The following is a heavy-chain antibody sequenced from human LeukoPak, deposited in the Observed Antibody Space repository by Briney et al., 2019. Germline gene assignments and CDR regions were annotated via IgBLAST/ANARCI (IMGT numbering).Heavy chain of an antibody. D-gene: IGHD1-1*01. Sequence: ASVKVSCKASGGTFSSYAISWVRQAPGQGLEWMGGIIPIFGTANYAQKFQGRVTITADKSTITAYMELSSLRSEDTAVYYCALGPEQRLINWFDPWGQGTLVTVSS. CDR1: GGTFSSYA. J-gene: IGHJ5*02. CDR2: IIPIFGTA. V-gene: IGHV1-69*06. CDR3: ALGPEQRLINWFDP.